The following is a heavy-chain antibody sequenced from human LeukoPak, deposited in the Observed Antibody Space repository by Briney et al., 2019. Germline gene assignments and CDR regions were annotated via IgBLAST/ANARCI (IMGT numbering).Heavy chain of an antibody. CDR3: ARDRDSGSHSIYFDY. J-gene: IGHJ4*02. V-gene: IGHV4-4*07. CDR1: GGSISSYY. CDR2: IYTSGST. Sequence: SETLSLTCTVSGGSISSYYWSWIRQPAGKGLEWIGRIYTSGSTNYNPSLKSRVTMSVDTSKNQFSLKLSSVTAADTAVYYCARDRDSGSHSIYFDYWGQGTLVTVSS. D-gene: IGHD1-26*01.